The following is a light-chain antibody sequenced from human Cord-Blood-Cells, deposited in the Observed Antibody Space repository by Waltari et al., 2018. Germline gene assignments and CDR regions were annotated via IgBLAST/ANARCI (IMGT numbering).Light chain of an antibody. Sequence: DIHMTQSPSSLSASVGDSVTITCRASQGISNYLAWYQQKPGKVPKLLIYAASALQSGVPSRFSGSGSGPDFTLTISSLQTEDVETYYCQKYNSAPFTFAPGTKVDIK. V-gene: IGKV1-27*01. CDR3: QKYNSAPFT. J-gene: IGKJ3*01. CDR2: AAS. CDR1: QGISNY.